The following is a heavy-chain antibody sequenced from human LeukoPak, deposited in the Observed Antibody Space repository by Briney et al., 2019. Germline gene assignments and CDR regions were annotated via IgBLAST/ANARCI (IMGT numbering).Heavy chain of an antibody. V-gene: IGHV5-51*01. CDR2: IYPGDSDA. D-gene: IGHD4-17*01. Sequence: GESLKISCRGSGYSFTTYWIGWVRQMPGKGLEWMGIIYPGDSDARYSPSFQGQVTISADRSISTASLQWSSLKASDTAIYYCARRDYGDYNFDFWGQGTLVTVSS. CDR3: ARRDYGDYNFDF. J-gene: IGHJ4*02. CDR1: GYSFTTYW.